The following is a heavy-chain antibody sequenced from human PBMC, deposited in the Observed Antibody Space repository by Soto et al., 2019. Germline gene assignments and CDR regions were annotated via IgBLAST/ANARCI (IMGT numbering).Heavy chain of an antibody. J-gene: IGHJ4*02. V-gene: IGHV3-66*01. CDR2: IYSRGGT. Sequence: EVQVVESGGGLVQPGGSLRLSCAASGFTVSNNYMTWVRQAPGKGLEWVSLIYSRGGTDYADSVKGRFTISRDNSKNMGSLQMNSLRVEDTAVYYCARGGRGGQTVGYWGSGDRVNVSS. D-gene: IGHD1-26*01. CDR3: ARGGRGGQTVGY. CDR1: GFTVSNNY.